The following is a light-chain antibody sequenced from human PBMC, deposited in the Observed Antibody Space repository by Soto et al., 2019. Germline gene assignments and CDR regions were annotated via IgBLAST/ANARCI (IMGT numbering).Light chain of an antibody. Sequence: EIVLTQSPGTLSLSPGERATLSCRASQSVSNYLAWYQQKPGQSPSLLIYDASNRATGIPARFSGSGSGTDFTLSISSLEPEDVAVYYSQQSYRWRETFGQGTKVDIK. J-gene: IGKJ1*01. CDR2: DAS. CDR1: QSVSNY. CDR3: QQSYRWRET. V-gene: IGKV3-11*01.